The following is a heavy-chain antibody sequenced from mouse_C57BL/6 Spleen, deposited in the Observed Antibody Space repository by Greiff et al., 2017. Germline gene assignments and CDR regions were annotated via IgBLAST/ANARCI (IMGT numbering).Heavy chain of an antibody. Sequence: QVLLQQPGAELVKPGASVKLSCKASGYTFTSYWITWVKQRPGQGLEWIGDIYPGSGSTNYNEKFKGKATLTVDTSSSTAYMQLSSLTSEDSAVYYCARGGKGVMDYWGQGTTLTVSS. J-gene: IGHJ2*01. CDR1: GYTFTSYW. CDR2: IYPGSGST. V-gene: IGHV1-55*01. CDR3: ARGGKGVMDY.